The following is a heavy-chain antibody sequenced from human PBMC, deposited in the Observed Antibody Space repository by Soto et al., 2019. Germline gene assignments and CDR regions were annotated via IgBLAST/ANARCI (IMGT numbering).Heavy chain of an antibody. Sequence: SETLSLTCTVSGGSISSYYWSWIRQPPGKGLEWIGYIYYSGSTNYNPSLKSRVTISVDTSKNQFSLKLSSVTAADTAVYYCAGSYTGYLDNCGQGALVTVSS. V-gene: IGHV4-59*01. CDR1: GGSISSYY. CDR2: IYYSGST. D-gene: IGHD3-9*01. CDR3: AGSYTGYLDN. J-gene: IGHJ4*02.